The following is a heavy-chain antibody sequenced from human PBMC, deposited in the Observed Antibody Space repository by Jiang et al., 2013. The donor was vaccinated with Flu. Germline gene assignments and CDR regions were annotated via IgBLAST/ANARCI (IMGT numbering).Heavy chain of an antibody. Sequence: ISYDGSNKYYADSVKGRFTISRDNSKNTLYLQMNSLRAEDTAVYYCAKDATTIFGVVIIRGDYFDYWGQGTLVTVSS. CDR2: ISYDGSNK. CDR3: AKDATTIFGVVIIRGDYFDY. V-gene: IGHV3-30*18. J-gene: IGHJ4*02. D-gene: IGHD3-3*01.